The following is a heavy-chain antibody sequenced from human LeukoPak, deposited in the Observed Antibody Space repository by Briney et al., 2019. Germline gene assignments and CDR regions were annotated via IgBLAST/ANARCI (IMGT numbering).Heavy chain of an antibody. Sequence: PSETLSLTCAVSGGSISSGGYSWSWLRQPPGKGLEWIGYIYHSGSTYYNPSLKSRVTISVDRSKNQFSLKLSSVTAADTAVYYCARVVGATTRDYYYGMDVWGQGTTVTVSS. V-gene: IGHV4-30-2*01. CDR3: ARVVGATTRDYYYGMDV. J-gene: IGHJ6*02. CDR1: GGSISSGGYS. CDR2: IYHSGST. D-gene: IGHD1-26*01.